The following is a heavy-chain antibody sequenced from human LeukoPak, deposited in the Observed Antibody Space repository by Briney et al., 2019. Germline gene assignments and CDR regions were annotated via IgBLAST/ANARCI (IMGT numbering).Heavy chain of an antibody. V-gene: IGHV1-2*02. CDR3: AREIRQSGWHVDWFDP. D-gene: IGHD6-19*01. J-gene: IGHJ5*02. CDR2: INANSGDR. Sequence: GASVKVSCKASEDTFTGYSLYWVRQAPGQGREWMGWINANSGDRKYAQKFQGRVTMTRDTSIRTAYMEVTRLTSDDTAIYYCAREIRQSGWHVDWFDPWGQGTLVIVSS. CDR1: EDTFTGYS.